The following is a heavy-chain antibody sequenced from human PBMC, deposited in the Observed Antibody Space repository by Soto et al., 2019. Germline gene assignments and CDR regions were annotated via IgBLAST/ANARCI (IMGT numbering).Heavy chain of an antibody. Sequence: SETLSLTCTVSGGSISSSSYYWGWIRQPPGKGLEWIGSIYYSGSTYYNPSLKSRVTISVDTSKNQFSLKLSSVTAADTAVYYCARPYIAATHWFEPWGQGTLVTVSS. J-gene: IGHJ5*02. V-gene: IGHV4-39*01. D-gene: IGHD2-15*01. CDR1: GGSISSSSYY. CDR3: ARPYIAATHWFEP. CDR2: IYYSGST.